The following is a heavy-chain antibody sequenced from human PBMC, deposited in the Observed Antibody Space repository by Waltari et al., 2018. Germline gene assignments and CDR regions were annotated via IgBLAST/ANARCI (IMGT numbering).Heavy chain of an antibody. Sequence: EVQLVVSGGGLVQPGGSLILACAASGFTLRSYWMSWVRQAQGKGLEWVANIKKDGSEEYYVDSVRGRFTISRDNAKNSLYLQMNSLRPEDTAVYYCARDQWFAFDIWGQGTMVTVSS. CDR2: IKKDGSEE. V-gene: IGHV3-7*01. D-gene: IGHD3-22*01. CDR1: GFTLRSYW. J-gene: IGHJ3*02. CDR3: ARDQWFAFDI.